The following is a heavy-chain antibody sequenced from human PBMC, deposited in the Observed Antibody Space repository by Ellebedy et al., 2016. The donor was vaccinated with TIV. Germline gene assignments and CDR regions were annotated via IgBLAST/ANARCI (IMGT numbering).Heavy chain of an antibody. D-gene: IGHD3-16*01. J-gene: IGHJ3*01. CDR2: IYWDNDD. Sequence: SGPTLVKPTETLTLTCTFSGFSLTATGEGVGWVRQPPGTALDWLAIIYWDNDDRYSSSMRSRLRITKDTSRREVVLTMTNMDPVDTGTYYCVQIMITYGGVTRTDAFDVWGQGILVTVSS. CDR1: GFSLTATGEG. CDR3: VQIMITYGGVTRTDAFDV. V-gene: IGHV2-5*04.